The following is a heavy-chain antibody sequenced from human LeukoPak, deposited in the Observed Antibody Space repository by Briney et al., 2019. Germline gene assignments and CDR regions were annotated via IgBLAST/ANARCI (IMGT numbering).Heavy chain of an antibody. D-gene: IGHD2-2*01. Sequence: PGGSLRLSCAASGFTVSSNYMSWVRQAPGKGLEWVSVIYSGGSTYYADSVKGRFTISRDNSKNTLYLQMNSLRAEDTAVYYCAKVGYCSSTSCYQLYWFDPWGQGTLVTVSS. CDR2: IYSGGST. CDR3: AKVGYCSSTSCYQLYWFDP. CDR1: GFTVSSNY. V-gene: IGHV3-53*01. J-gene: IGHJ5*02.